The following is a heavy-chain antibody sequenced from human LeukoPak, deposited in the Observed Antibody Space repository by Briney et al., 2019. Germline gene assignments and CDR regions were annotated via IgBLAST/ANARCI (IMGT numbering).Heavy chain of an antibody. D-gene: IGHD6-19*01. J-gene: IGHJ3*02. V-gene: IGHV3-30*04. CDR1: GFTFSSYA. Sequence: PGGSLRLSCAASGFTFSSYAMDWVRQAPGKALEWVAIISYDGRNKYYADSVKGRFTISRDNSKNTLYLQMNSLRAEDTGVYYCARESFSSGGAFDIWGQGTMVTVSS. CDR2: ISYDGRNK. CDR3: ARESFSSGGAFDI.